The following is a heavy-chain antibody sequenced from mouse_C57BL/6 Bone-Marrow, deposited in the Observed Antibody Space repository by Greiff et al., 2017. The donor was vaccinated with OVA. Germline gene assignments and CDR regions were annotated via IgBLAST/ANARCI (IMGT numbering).Heavy chain of an antibody. Sequence: DVMLVESGGGLVQPGGSLKLSCAASGFTFSDYYMYWVRQTPEKRLEWVAYISNGGGSTYYPDTVKGRFTISRDNAKNTLYLQMSRLKSEDTAMYYCAREDYGSSPFAYWGQGTLVTVSA. D-gene: IGHD1-1*01. V-gene: IGHV5-12*01. CDR3: AREDYGSSPFAY. CDR1: GFTFSDYY. CDR2: ISNGGGST. J-gene: IGHJ3*01.